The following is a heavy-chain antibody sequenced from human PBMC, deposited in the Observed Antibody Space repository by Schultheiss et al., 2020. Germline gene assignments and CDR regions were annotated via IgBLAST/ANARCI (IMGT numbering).Heavy chain of an antibody. CDR2: IYTSGST. V-gene: IGHV4-4*07. CDR1: GGSISSYY. J-gene: IGHJ6*02. CDR3: VREAAVVVVPAATLVYYYYGMDV. D-gene: IGHD2-2*01. Sequence: SETLSLTCTVSGGSISSYYWSWIRQPAGKGLEWIGRIYTSGSTNYNPSLKSRVTMSVDTSKNQFSLKLSSVTAADTAVYYCVREAAVVVVPAATLVYYYYGMDVWGQGTTVTVSS.